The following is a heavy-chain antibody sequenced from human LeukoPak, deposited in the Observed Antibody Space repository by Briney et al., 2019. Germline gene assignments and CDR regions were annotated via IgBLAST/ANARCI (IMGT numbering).Heavy chain of an antibody. D-gene: IGHD3-22*01. V-gene: IGHV3-23*01. CDR1: GISLSNYG. CDR3: AKRGVVIRVILVGFHKEAYYFDS. Sequence: PGGSLRLSCAVSGISLSNYGMSWVRQAPGKGLEWVAGLSDSGGRTNYADSVKGRFTISRDNSKNTLYLQMNCLRVEDTAVYFCAKRGVVIRVILVGFHKEAYYFDSWGQGALVTVSS. CDR2: LSDSGGRT. J-gene: IGHJ4*02.